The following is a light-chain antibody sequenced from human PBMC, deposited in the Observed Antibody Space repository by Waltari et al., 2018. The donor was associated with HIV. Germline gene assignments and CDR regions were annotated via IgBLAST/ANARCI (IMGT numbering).Light chain of an antibody. Sequence: DIQMTPSPSSVSASVGGSVTINCRASQDISTWLAWYQQRPGKAPKLLIYVASTLQSGVPSRFSGSGSGTDFTLTISSLQTEDFATYYCQQTHSFPWTFGQGTKVEIK. J-gene: IGKJ1*01. CDR2: VAS. CDR3: QQTHSFPWT. CDR1: QDISTW. V-gene: IGKV1-12*01.